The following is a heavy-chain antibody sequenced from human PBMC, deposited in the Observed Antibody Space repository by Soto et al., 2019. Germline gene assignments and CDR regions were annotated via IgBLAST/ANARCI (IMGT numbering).Heavy chain of an antibody. J-gene: IGHJ5*02. Sequence: QVQLQESGPGLVKPSQTLSLTCTVSGGSISSGGYYWSWIRQHPGKGLEWIGYIYYSGSTYYNPSPKSRGTIAIDPSKNQFSLKLTSVTAAATAVYYCARSVFPWGQGTLVTVSS. V-gene: IGHV4-31*03. CDR2: IYYSGST. CDR1: GGSISSGGYY. CDR3: ARSVFP.